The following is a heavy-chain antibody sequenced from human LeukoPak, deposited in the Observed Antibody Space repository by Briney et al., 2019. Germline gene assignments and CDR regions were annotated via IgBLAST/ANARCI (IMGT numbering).Heavy chain of an antibody. J-gene: IGHJ4*02. CDR1: GFTVSSNY. Sequence: GGSLRLSCAASGFTVSSNYMSWVRQAPGKGLEWVSVIYSGGSTYYSDSVKGRFTISRDNSKNTLYLQMNSLRAEDTAVYYCARDRDDYPDYWGQGTLVTVSS. CDR2: IYSGGST. V-gene: IGHV3-53*01. CDR3: ARDRDDYPDY.